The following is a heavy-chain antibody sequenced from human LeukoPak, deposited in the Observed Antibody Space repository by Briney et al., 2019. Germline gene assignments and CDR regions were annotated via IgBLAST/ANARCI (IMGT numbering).Heavy chain of an antibody. V-gene: IGHV4-38-2*01. J-gene: IGHJ5*02. CDR1: GYSIGSGYY. D-gene: IGHD3-3*01. CDR2: IYHSGNT. Sequence: PSETLSLTCAVSGYSIGSGYYWGWIRQPPGKGLEWIGSIYHSGNTYHNPSFKSRVTISVDTSKNQFSLKLSSVTAADTAVYYCARQVSWSTSGGNWFDPWGQGTLVTVSS. CDR3: ARQVSWSTSGGNWFDP.